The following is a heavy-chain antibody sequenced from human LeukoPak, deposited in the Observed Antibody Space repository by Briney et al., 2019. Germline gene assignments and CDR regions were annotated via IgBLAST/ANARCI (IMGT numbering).Heavy chain of an antibody. D-gene: IGHD1-26*01. CDR3: ARDSGTYSTQY. J-gene: IGHJ4*02. V-gene: IGHV3-48*02. CDR1: GFXFSSYS. Sequence: GGSLRLSCAASGFXFSSYSMNWVRQAPGKGLEWVSYISSSGSTIYYADSVKGRFTISRDNGKNSLYLQMSSLRDGDTAVYFCARDSGTYSTQYWGQGTLVTVSS. CDR2: ISSSGSTI.